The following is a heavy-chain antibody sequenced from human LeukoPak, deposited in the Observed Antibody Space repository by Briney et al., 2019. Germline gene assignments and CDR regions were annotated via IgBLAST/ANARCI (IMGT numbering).Heavy chain of an antibody. Sequence: GGSLRLSCAVSGFTFSSYGMHWVRQAPGKGLEWVAVIWYDGSNKYYADSVKGRFTISRDNSKNTLYLQMNSLRAEDTAVYYCARREMVRGANFDYWGQGTLVTVSS. CDR3: ARREMVRGANFDY. D-gene: IGHD3-10*01. J-gene: IGHJ4*02. CDR2: IWYDGSNK. CDR1: GFTFSSYG. V-gene: IGHV3-33*01.